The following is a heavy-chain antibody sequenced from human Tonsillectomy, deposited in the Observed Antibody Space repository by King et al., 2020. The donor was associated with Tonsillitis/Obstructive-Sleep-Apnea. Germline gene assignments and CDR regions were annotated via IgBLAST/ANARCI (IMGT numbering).Heavy chain of an antibody. D-gene: IGHD4-23*01. J-gene: IGHJ4*02. Sequence: VQLVESGGGVVQPGRSLRLSCVASGFDFNTYGIHWVRQAPGKGREWVAVISFDGSKKYYSDSVKGRFTISRENSKKTLFMQMNSLRGDDTAVYYCAKGRPGGCDWGQGARVTVSS. CDR1: GFDFNTYG. CDR3: AKGRPGGCD. CDR2: ISFDGSKK. V-gene: IGHV3-30*18.